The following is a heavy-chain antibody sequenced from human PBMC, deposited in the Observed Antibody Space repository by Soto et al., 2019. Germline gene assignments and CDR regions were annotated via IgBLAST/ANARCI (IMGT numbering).Heavy chain of an antibody. CDR2: INPNSGGT. D-gene: IGHD4-17*01. J-gene: IGHJ4*02. Sequence: VKVSCKASGYTFTGYYMHWVRQAPGQGLEWMGWINPNSGGTNYAQKFQGWVTMTRDTSISTAYMELSRLRSDDTAVYYCVRGSPYGDYAPYFDYWGQGTLVTVSS. V-gene: IGHV1-2*04. CDR1: GYTFTGYY. CDR3: VRGSPYGDYAPYFDY.